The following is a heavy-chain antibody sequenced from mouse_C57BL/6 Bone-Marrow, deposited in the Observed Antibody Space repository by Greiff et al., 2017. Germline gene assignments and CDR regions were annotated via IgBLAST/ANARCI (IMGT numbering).Heavy chain of an antibody. CDR3: ARHGNYDYWYFDV. V-gene: IGHV1-59*01. Sequence: VQLQQPGAELVRPGTSVKLSCKASGYTFTSYWMHWVKPRPGQGLEWIGVIDPSDSYTNYNQKFKGKATLTVDTSSSTAYMQLSSLTSEDSAVYYCARHGNYDYWYFDVWGTGTTVTVSS. CDR1: GYTFTSYW. J-gene: IGHJ1*03. CDR2: IDPSDSYT. D-gene: IGHD2-1*01.